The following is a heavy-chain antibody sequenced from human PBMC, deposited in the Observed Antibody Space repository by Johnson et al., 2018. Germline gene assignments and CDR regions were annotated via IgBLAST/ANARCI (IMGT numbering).Heavy chain of an antibody. CDR1: ELTFSTYW. D-gene: IGHD6-19*01. Sequence: VQLQESGGGLVQPGGSLRLSCAVSELTFSTYWMHWVRQAPGKGLVWFSRINSDGSYTSYADSVKGRFTISRDNAKNTLFLQMNSLTAGDTAVYYGARGGSSGWTYSYYYYMDVWGKGTTVTVSS. V-gene: IGHV3-74*01. CDR3: ARGGSSGWTYSYYYYMDV. CDR2: INSDGSYT. J-gene: IGHJ6*03.